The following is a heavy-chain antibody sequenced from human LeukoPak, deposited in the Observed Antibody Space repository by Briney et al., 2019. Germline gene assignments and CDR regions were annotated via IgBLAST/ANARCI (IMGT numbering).Heavy chain of an antibody. Sequence: SQTPSLTCTVSGGSISSGSYYWSGIRQPAGKGLEWIGRIYTSGSTNYNPSLKSRVTISVDTSKNQFSLKLSSVTAADTAVYYCARDRVDTANDAFDIWGQGTMVTVSS. V-gene: IGHV4-61*02. CDR1: GGSISSGSYY. D-gene: IGHD5-18*01. CDR3: ARDRVDTANDAFDI. CDR2: IYTSGST. J-gene: IGHJ3*02.